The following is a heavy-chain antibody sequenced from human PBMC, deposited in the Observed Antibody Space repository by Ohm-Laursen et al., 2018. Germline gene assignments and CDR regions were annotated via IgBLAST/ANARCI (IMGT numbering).Heavy chain of an antibody. CDR2: IYSGGST. CDR3: ARAGAGAADLGY. V-gene: IGHV3-53*01. D-gene: IGHD1-26*01. CDR1: GGSFSGHY. Sequence: LSLTWAVYGGSFSGHYWSWVRQAPGKGLEWVSIIYSGGSTDYADSVKGRFTISRDNSKNTVYLQMNSLRAEDTAVYYCARAGAGAADLGYWGQGTLVTVSS. J-gene: IGHJ4*02.